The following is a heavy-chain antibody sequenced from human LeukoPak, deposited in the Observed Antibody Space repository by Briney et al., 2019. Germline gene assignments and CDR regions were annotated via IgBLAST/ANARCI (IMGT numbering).Heavy chain of an antibody. Sequence: ASVKVSCKASGFTFTSSAMQWVRQARGQRLEWIGWIVVGSGNTNYAQKFQERVTITRDMSTSTAYMELSSLRSEDTAVYYCAAVLYGSGSYYDYWGQGTLVTVSS. D-gene: IGHD3-10*01. CDR2: IVVGSGNT. CDR1: GFTFTSSA. CDR3: AAVLYGSGSYYDY. V-gene: IGHV1-58*02. J-gene: IGHJ4*02.